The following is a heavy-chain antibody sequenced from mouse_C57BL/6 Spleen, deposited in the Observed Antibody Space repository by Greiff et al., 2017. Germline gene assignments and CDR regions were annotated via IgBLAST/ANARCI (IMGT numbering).Heavy chain of an antibody. Sequence: EVKLVESGGGLVQPGGSLSLSCAASGFTFTDYYMSWVRQPPGKALEWLGFIRNKANGYTTEYSASVKGRFTISRDNSQSILYLQMNALRAEDSATYYCARYNDYSWFAYWGQGTLVTVSA. CDR2: IRNKANGYTT. CDR3: ARYNDYSWFAY. J-gene: IGHJ3*01. D-gene: IGHD1-1*01. V-gene: IGHV7-3*01. CDR1: GFTFTDYY.